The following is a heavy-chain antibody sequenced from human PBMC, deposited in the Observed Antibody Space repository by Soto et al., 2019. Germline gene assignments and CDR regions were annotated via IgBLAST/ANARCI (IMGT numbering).Heavy chain of an antibody. J-gene: IGHJ4*02. V-gene: IGHV3-30*03. CDR1: GFTFSHYG. CDR3: ARYSGKYQGPIDY. CDR2: ISYDGSNK. D-gene: IGHD1-26*01. Sequence: QVQLVESGGGVVQPGRSLRLSCAASGFTFSHYGIHWVRQAPGKGLEWLVVISYDGSNKHYADSVKGRFTVSRDNSKTPLYLQMNSLRAEDTAVYFCARYSGKYQGPIDYWGQGTLVTVSS.